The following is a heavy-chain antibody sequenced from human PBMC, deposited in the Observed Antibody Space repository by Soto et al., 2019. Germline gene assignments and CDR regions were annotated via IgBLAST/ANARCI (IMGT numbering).Heavy chain of an antibody. J-gene: IGHJ2*01. D-gene: IGHD1-7*01. CDR2: ISYDGSNK. CDR3: ARERELTGTNTTSWVWYFDL. Sequence: QVQLVESGGGVVQPGRSLRLSCAASGFTFSSYAMHWVRQAPGKGLEWVAVISYDGSNKYYADSVKGRFTISRDNSKNTLYLQMNSLRAEDTAVYYCARERELTGTNTTSWVWYFDLWGRGTLVTVSS. CDR1: GFTFSSYA. V-gene: IGHV3-30-3*01.